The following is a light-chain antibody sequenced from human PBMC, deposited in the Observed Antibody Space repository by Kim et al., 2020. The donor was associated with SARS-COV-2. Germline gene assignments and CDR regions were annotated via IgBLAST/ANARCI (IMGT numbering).Light chain of an antibody. CDR2: YDS. J-gene: IGLJ1*01. CDR3: QVWDSNNEHYV. V-gene: IGLV3-21*04. CDR1: HIESKC. Sequence: ASGRPDGSTCGRNHIESKCGNWYQEKPGQGPVLVIYYDSARPSGIPERFSGSNSGNTATLTISRVEAGDEADYFCQVWDSNNEHYVFGTGTKVTVL.